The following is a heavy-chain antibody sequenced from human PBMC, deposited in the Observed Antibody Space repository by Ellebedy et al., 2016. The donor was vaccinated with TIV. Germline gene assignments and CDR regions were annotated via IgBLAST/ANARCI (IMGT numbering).Heavy chain of an antibody. V-gene: IGHV3-23*01. D-gene: IGHD2-21*01. CDR1: GFTFSRCA. Sequence: GESLKISXAASGFTFSRCAMTWVRQAPGKGLEWLSTISGTDRRTYYANSVKGRFTISRDNSKNTLYLQMNSLRAEDTAVYYCAKARGSSVIDYNYFGMDVWGHGTTVTVSS. J-gene: IGHJ6*02. CDR2: ISGTDRRT. CDR3: AKARGSSVIDYNYFGMDV.